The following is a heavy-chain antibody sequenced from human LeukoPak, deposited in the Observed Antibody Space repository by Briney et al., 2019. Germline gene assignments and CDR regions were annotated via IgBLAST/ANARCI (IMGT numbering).Heavy chain of an antibody. CDR2: IIPIFGTA. CDR1: GGTFSSYA. D-gene: IGHD1-26*01. J-gene: IGHJ6*03. CDR3: ARDWARSTDIYYYYYYMDV. Sequence: SVKVSCKASGGTFSSYAISWVRQAPGQGLEWMGGIIPIFGTANYAQKFQGRVTITADKSTSTAYMELSSLRSEDTAVYYCARDWARSTDIYYYYYYMDVWGKGTTVTISS. V-gene: IGHV1-69*06.